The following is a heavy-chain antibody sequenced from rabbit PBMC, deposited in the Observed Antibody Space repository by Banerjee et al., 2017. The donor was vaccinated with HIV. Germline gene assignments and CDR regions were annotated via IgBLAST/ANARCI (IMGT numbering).Heavy chain of an antibody. CDR2: IYAGNFDST. J-gene: IGHJ4*01. Sequence: QSLEESGGDLVKPGASLTLTCTASGFSFSKNYYIYWVRQAPGKGLEWIGCIYAGNFDSTHHANWAKGRFTISKTSATTVTLQMTSLTAADTATYFCARDHSWDDYGGYDLWGPGTLVTVS. V-gene: IGHV1S40*01. D-gene: IGHD2-1*01. CDR3: ARDHSWDDYGGYDL. CDR1: GFSFSKNYY.